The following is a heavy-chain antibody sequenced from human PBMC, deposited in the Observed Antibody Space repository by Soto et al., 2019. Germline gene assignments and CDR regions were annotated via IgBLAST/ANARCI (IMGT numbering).Heavy chain of an antibody. CDR1: GFTFSVYY. D-gene: IGHD3-22*01. CDR3: ARDYYDNRGFFGNYYGMDV. CDR2: ISSSGSTI. Sequence: GGTLRLSCAASGFTFSVYYMSWIGQGTGKXLEWVSYISSSGSTIYYADSVKGRFTIARDGAKKSLYLQMNSLRAEDKAVYYCARDYYDNRGFFGNYYGMDVWGQGTTVTVSS. J-gene: IGHJ6*01. V-gene: IGHV3-11*01.